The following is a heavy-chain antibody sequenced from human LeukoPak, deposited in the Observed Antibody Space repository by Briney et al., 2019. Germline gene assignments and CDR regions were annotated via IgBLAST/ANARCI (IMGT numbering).Heavy chain of an antibody. Sequence: SETLSLTCTVSGGSISNYYWSWIRQPPGKGLEWIGYIYYSGSTNYNPSLKSRATMSVDTSQNQFSLKLSSVTAADTAVYYCARGGVTFDYWGQGTLVTVSS. CDR1: GGSISNYY. CDR2: IYYSGST. V-gene: IGHV4-59*01. J-gene: IGHJ4*02. CDR3: ARGGVTFDY. D-gene: IGHD2-21*01.